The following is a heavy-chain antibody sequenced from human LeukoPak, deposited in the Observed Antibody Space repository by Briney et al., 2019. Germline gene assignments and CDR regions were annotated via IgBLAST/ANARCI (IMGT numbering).Heavy chain of an antibody. CDR1: GFTFTTYA. CDR3: VRQGGQMGDIVVVPAATSFDY. V-gene: IGHV3-23*01. CDR2: ISGRGDYI. J-gene: IGHJ4*02. Sequence: GGSLRLSCAASGFTFTTYAMTWVRQAPGKGLEWVSAISGRGDYIYYADSVNGQFTFSRDNSKNTLYLQMNSLRVEDTALYYCVRQGGQMGDIVVVPAATSFDYWGQGTLVTVSS. D-gene: IGHD2-2*01.